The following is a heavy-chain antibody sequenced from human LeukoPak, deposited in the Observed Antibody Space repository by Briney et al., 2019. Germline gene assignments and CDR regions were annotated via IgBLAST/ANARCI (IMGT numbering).Heavy chain of an antibody. CDR1: GFTFTSYT. CDR2: IRTSGGVV. Sequence: GGSQRLSCAASGFTFTSYTMNWVRQAPGKGLEWISYIRTSGGVVSYTDSVRGRFTISTDSAKNSLYLQMNSLRDDDTAVYYCVRDQFYAFDVWGQGTMVTVSS. J-gene: IGHJ3*01. CDR3: VRDQFYAFDV. V-gene: IGHV3-48*02.